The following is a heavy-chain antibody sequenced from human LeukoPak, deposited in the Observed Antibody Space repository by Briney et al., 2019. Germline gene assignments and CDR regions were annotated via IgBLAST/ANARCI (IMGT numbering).Heavy chain of an antibody. CDR3: TRGASGYENFDY. J-gene: IGHJ4*02. CDR1: GFSVGGYW. V-gene: IGHV3-74*01. Sequence: GGSLRLSCAASGFSVGGYWMHWVRQGPGMGLGWVSRINSDGSSISYADFVKGRFSISRDNAKNTLYLQMNSLRAEDTAVYYCTRGASGYENFDYWGQGTLVTVSS. D-gene: IGHD5-12*01. CDR2: INSDGSSI.